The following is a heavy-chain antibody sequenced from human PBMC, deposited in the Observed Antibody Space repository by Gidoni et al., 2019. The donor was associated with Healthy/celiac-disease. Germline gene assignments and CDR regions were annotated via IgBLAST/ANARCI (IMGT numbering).Heavy chain of an antibody. CDR2: INSDGSST. D-gene: IGHD3-3*01. CDR1: GFTFSSYW. V-gene: IGHV3-74*01. Sequence: EVQLVESGGGLVQPGGSLRLSCAASGFTFSSYWMHWVRQAPGKGLVWVSRINSDGSSTSYADSVKGRFTISRDNAKNTLYLQMNSLRAEDTAVYYCARESQYYDFWSGYLGSNWFDPWGQGTLVTVSS. CDR3: ARESQYYDFWSGYLGSNWFDP. J-gene: IGHJ5*02.